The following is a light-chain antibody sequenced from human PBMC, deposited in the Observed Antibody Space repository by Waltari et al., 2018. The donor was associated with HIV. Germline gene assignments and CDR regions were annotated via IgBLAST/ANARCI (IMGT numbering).Light chain of an antibody. CDR2: RNN. V-gene: IGLV10-54*01. CDR1: RNKAGFQE. Sequence: QAGLTQPPSVSNGLSQTAPLTSTGTRNKAGFQEPAWLQQHQGHPPKLLSYRNNNRPSGISERLSTSRSGNTASLTITGLQPEDEADYYCSAWDSSLSAWVFGGGTKLTVL. CDR3: SAWDSSLSAWV. J-gene: IGLJ3*02.